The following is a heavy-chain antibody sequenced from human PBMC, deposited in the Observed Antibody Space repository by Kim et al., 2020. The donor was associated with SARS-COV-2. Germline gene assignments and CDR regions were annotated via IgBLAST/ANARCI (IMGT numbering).Heavy chain of an antibody. V-gene: IGHV5-51*01. D-gene: IGHD5-18*01. J-gene: IGHJ3*02. Sequence: PSFQGQLTISADKSISTAYLQWSSLKASDTAMYYCARLGMQLWYDAFDIWGQGTMVTVSS. CDR3: ARLGMQLWYDAFDI.